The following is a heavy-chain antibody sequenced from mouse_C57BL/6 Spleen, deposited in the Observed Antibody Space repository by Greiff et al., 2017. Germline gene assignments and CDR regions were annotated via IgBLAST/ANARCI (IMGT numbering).Heavy chain of an antibody. V-gene: IGHV3-6*01. Sequence: DVKLQESGPGLVKPSQSLSLTCSVTGYSITSGYYWNWIRQFPGNKLEWMGYISYDGSNNYNPSLKNRISITRDTSKNQFFLKLNSVTTEDTATYYCARGLPLYYFDYWGQGTTLTVSS. CDR1: GYSITSGYY. J-gene: IGHJ2*01. CDR3: ARGLPLYYFDY. CDR2: ISYDGSN.